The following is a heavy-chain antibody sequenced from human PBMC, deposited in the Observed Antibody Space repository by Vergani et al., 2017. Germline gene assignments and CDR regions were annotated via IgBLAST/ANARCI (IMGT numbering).Heavy chain of an antibody. V-gene: IGHV3-9*01. CDR3: ARDRSVIARGGYY. CDR2: ISWNSGSI. J-gene: IGHJ4*02. Sequence: EVQLVESGGVVVQPGGPLRLSCAASGFTFDDYAMHWVRQAPGKGLEWVSGISWNSGSIGYADSVKGRFTISRDNAKNSLYLQMNSLRAEDTAVYYCARDRSVIARGGYYWGQGTLVTVSS. D-gene: IGHD3-10*01. CDR1: GFTFDDYA.